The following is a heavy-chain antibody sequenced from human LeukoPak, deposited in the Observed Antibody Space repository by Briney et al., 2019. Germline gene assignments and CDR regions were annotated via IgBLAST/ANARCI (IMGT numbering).Heavy chain of an antibody. CDR1: GFTVSSNY. J-gene: IGHJ4*02. CDR3: AREKYSSLYYFDY. CDR2: IYTGGST. V-gene: IGHV3-66*01. Sequence: GGSLRLSCAASGFTVSSNYISWVRQAPGKGLEWVSVIYTGGSTYYADSVKGRFTISRDNSKNTLYLQMNSLRAEDTAVYYCAREKYSSLYYFDYWGQGTLVTVSS. D-gene: IGHD5-18*01.